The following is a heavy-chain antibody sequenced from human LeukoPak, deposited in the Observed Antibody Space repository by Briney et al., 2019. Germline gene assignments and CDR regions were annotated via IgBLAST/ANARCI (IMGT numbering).Heavy chain of an antibody. D-gene: IGHD6-19*01. J-gene: IGHJ4*02. CDR3: ARGGSSGWLVHGTLGY. Sequence: GGSLILSCAASGFTFSSYWVSWVRQAPGKGLGWVANIKQDGSEKYYVDSVKGRFTISRDNAKNSLYLQMNSLSAEDTAVYYCARGGSSGWLVHGTLGYWGQGTLVTVSS. V-gene: IGHV3-7*01. CDR1: GFTFSSYW. CDR2: IKQDGSEK.